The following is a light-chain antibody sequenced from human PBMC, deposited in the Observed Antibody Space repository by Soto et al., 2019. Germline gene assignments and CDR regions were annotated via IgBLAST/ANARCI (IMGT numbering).Light chain of an antibody. J-gene: IGKJ1*01. CDR2: GAS. Sequence: VMTQSPATLSVSPGERATLSCRASQSVSSNLAWYQQKPGQAPRLLIYGASTRATGIPARFSGSGSGTEFTLTISSLQSEDFAVDYCQQYNNWPSWTFGQGTKVEIK. CDR1: QSVSSN. CDR3: QQYNNWPSWT. V-gene: IGKV3-15*01.